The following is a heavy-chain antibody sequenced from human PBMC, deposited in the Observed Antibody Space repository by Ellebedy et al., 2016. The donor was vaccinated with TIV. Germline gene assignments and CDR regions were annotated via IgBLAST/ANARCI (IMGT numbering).Heavy chain of an antibody. Sequence: SETLSLTCTVSGGSISSYYWSWIRQPPGKGLEWIGYIYYSGSTNYNPSLKSRVTISVDTSKNQFSLKLSSVTAADTAMYYCARSDILTGYYFLDYWGQGTLVTVSS. CDR2: IYYSGST. CDR3: ARSDILTGYYFLDY. J-gene: IGHJ4*02. D-gene: IGHD3-9*01. CDR1: GGSISSYY. V-gene: IGHV4-59*01.